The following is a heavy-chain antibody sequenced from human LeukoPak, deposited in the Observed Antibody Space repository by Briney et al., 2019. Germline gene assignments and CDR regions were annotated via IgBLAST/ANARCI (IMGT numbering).Heavy chain of an antibody. CDR3: AREGDFWSGTNYYMDV. Sequence: ASVKVSCKASGYTFTSYGISWVRQAPGQGLEWMGWISAYNGNTNYAQKLQGRVTMTRDMSTSTVYMELSSLRSEDTAVYYCAREGDFWSGTNYYMDVWGKGTTVTISS. D-gene: IGHD3-3*01. CDR1: GYTFTSYG. CDR2: ISAYNGNT. V-gene: IGHV1-18*01. J-gene: IGHJ6*03.